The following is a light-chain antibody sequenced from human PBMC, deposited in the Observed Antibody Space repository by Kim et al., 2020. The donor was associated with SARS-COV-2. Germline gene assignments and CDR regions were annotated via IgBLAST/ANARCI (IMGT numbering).Light chain of an antibody. V-gene: IGKV3-20*01. CDR3: QQYGNSPRWT. J-gene: IGKJ1*01. Sequence: PGERATLSVRASQTVSNDYLAWYQQKPGRAPRLLIYAASNRAIGVPDRFTGSGSGTDFTLTITGLEPEDFAVYYCQQYGNSPRWTFGRGTKVDIK. CDR1: QTVSNDY. CDR2: AAS.